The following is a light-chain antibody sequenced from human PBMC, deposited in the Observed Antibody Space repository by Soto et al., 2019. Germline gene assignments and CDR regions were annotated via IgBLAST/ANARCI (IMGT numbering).Light chain of an antibody. CDR2: GTS. V-gene: IGKV3-15*01. CDR1: ESIGSN. Sequence: EIVMTQSPATLSVSPGDRVTLSCRASESIGSNVAWYQQKPGQAPRLLMYGTSVRATGIPARFSGSGSETGFTLTIGGLQPEVFEFYYCQQGFRWTSGQG. J-gene: IGKJ1*01. CDR3: QQGFRWT.